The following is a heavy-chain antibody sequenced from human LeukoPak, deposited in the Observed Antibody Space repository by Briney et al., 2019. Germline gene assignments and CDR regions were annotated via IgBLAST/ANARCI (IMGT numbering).Heavy chain of an antibody. Sequence: GGSLRLSCTASGFTFGDYAMSWVRPAPGKGLEWVGFIRSKAYGGTTEYAASVKGRFTISRDDSKSIAYLQMNSLKTEDTAVYYCTRHTYYYGSGSKIDYWGQGTLVTVSS. V-gene: IGHV3-49*04. D-gene: IGHD3-10*01. CDR1: GFTFGDYA. CDR2: IRSKAYGGTT. J-gene: IGHJ4*02. CDR3: TRHTYYYGSGSKIDY.